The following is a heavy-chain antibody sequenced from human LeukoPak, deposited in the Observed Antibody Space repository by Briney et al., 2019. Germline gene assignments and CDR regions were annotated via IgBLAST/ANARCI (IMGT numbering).Heavy chain of an antibody. J-gene: IGHJ4*02. CDR2: INEDGSEK. V-gene: IGHV3-7*01. D-gene: IGHD6-19*01. Sequence: GGSLRLSCAASGFTFSSFWMSWFRQAPGKGLEYMADINEDGSEKHYVDSVKGRFTISRDNAKNSLYLQMNSLSDEDTAVYYCARGSGWIFDYWGQGTLVTVSS. CDR1: GFTFSSFW. CDR3: ARGSGWIFDY.